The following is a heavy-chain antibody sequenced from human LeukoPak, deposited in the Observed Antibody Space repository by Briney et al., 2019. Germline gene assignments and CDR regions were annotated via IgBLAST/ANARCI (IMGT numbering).Heavy chain of an antibody. CDR2: IYYRGNT. CDR3: ARDTIPPRNATEQKTGTYY. CDR1: GGSISTSNYY. D-gene: IGHD7-27*01. J-gene: IGHJ4*02. Sequence: SSETLSLTCTVSGGSISTSNYYWAWIRQPPGKGLQWIGSIYYRGNTYYNPSLKSRVTMSVDTSKNQFSLRLTSVTAADTALYYCARDTIPPRNATEQKTGTYYWGQGTLVTVSS. V-gene: IGHV4-39*02.